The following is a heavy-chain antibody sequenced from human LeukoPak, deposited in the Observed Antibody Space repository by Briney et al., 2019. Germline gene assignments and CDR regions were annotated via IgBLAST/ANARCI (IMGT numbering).Heavy chain of an antibody. CDR3: AKHDGPIVVVTAKLDY. J-gene: IGHJ4*02. CDR2: LSESGGTI. D-gene: IGHD2-21*02. V-gene: IGHV3-23*01. CDR1: GFTFSSYA. Sequence: GGSLRLSCVASGFTFSSYAMSWVRQAPGKGLEWVSGLSESGGTIFYADSVKGRFTISRDNSKNTLFLQMSSLRPEDTAMYYCAKHDGPIVVVTAKLDYWGLGTLVTVSS.